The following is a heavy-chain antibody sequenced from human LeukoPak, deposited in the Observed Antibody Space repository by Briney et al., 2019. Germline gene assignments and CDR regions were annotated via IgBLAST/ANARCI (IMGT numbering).Heavy chain of an antibody. Sequence: QPGGSLRLSCAASGFTFSSYGMHWVRQAPGKGLEWVAVISYDGSKKYYADSVKGRFTTSRDNSKNTLYLQMNSLRVEDTAVHYCAKGGLWFGNLLVPLWGQGTLVTVSS. CDR2: ISYDGSKK. CDR1: GFTFSSYG. D-gene: IGHD3-10*01. J-gene: IGHJ4*02. V-gene: IGHV3-30*18. CDR3: AKGGLWFGNLLVPL.